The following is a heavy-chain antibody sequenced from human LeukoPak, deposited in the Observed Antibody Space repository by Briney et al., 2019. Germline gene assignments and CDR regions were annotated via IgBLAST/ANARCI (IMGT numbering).Heavy chain of an antibody. Sequence: GGSLRLSCAASGFTFSSYGMHWVRQAPGMGLEWVAVISYDGSNKYYADSVKGRFTISRDNSKNTLYLQMNSLRAEDTAVYYCAKDWNYYDSSGLSAFDIWGQGTMVTVSS. CDR1: GFTFSSYG. CDR2: ISYDGSNK. J-gene: IGHJ3*02. CDR3: AKDWNYYDSSGLSAFDI. D-gene: IGHD3-22*01. V-gene: IGHV3-30*18.